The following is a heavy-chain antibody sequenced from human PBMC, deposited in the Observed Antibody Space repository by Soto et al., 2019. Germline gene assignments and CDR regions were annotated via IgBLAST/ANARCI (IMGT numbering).Heavy chain of an antibody. V-gene: IGHV3-11*05. CDR2: ISSSSSDT. CDR3: ARRRPTGYYNY. Sequence: QVQLVESGGDLVKPGGSLRLSCAASGFPFSDYYMSWIRQAPGKGLEWVSSISSSSSDTNYAHTVKGRFTISRDNAKNSLHLQKNSLRAEDTAVYYCARRRPTGYYNYWGQGTLVTVSA. D-gene: IGHD3-9*01. CDR1: GFPFSDYY. J-gene: IGHJ4*02.